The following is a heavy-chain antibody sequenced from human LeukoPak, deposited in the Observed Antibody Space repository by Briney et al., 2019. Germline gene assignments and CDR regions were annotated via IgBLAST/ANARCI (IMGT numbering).Heavy chain of an antibody. V-gene: IGHV4-4*02. CDR2: IYLSGIT. CDR1: GGSISSGNR. Sequence: PSETLCLTCAVSGGSISSGNRWSGVRPPPGKGLEGIGEIYLSGITNYTPSLQGRFTLSVDSAKNTLSLKLTTVTAADTAVFYCARGGREDCGGDCYSDTYFDYWGQGTLVTVSS. CDR3: ARGGREDCGGDCYSDTYFDY. D-gene: IGHD2-21*02. J-gene: IGHJ4*02.